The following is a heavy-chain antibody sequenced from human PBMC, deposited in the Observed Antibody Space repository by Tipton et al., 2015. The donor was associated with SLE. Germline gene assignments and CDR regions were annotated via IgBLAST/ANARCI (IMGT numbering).Heavy chain of an antibody. V-gene: IGHV4-38-2*01. CDR3: ARLKDYIWGSYLRAFDI. CDR2: ISHSGST. J-gene: IGHJ3*02. CDR1: GGSLSGYY. Sequence: TLSLTCAVYGGSLSGYYWGWIRQPPGKGLEWIGSISHSGSTYYNPSLKSRVTISVDTSKNQFSLKLSSVTAADTAVYYCARLKDYIWGSYLRAFDIWGQGTMVTVSS. D-gene: IGHD3-16*02.